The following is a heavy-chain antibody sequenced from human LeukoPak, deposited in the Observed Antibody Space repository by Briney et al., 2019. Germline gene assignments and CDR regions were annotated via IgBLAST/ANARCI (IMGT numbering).Heavy chain of an antibody. V-gene: IGHV1-2*02. J-gene: IGHJ4*02. CDR2: INPKSGGT. CDR1: GYSFSGYY. CDR3: ARWGLTAGPYGYNSQY. Sequence: ASVKVSCKASGYSFSGYYMHWVRQAPGQGLEWMGWINPKSGGTNYAQKFQGRITMTRDTSISTAHMELSRLRSDDTAVYYCARWGLTAGPYGYNSQYWGQGTLVTVSS. D-gene: IGHD5-24*01.